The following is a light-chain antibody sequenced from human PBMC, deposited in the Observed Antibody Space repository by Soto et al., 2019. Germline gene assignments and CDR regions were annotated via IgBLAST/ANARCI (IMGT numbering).Light chain of an antibody. CDR3: QQSYSIPYT. CDR2: AAS. CDR1: QSISSN. Sequence: DIQMTQSASSLSASVGDRATITCRASQSISSNLNWHQQKPGKAPKVLIYAASSLRSGVPSRFSGSGSGTDFTLTISSLQPEDFATYYCQQSYSIPYTFGQGTKLEIK. J-gene: IGKJ2*01. V-gene: IGKV1-39*01.